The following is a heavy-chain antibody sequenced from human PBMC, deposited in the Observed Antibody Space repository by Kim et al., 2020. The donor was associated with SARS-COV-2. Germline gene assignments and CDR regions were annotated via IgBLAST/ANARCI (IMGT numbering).Heavy chain of an antibody. V-gene: IGHV3-33*06. J-gene: IGHJ5*02. D-gene: IGHD3-9*01. Sequence: GGSLRLSCAASGFTFSSYGMHWVRQAPGKGLEWVAVIWYDGSNKYYADSVKGRFTISRDNSKNTLYLQMNSLRAEDTAVYYCAKGSGILTGYYPGRPHNNWFDPWGQGNLVTVSS. CDR3: AKGSGILTGYYPGRPHNNWFDP. CDR1: GFTFSSYG. CDR2: IWYDGSNK.